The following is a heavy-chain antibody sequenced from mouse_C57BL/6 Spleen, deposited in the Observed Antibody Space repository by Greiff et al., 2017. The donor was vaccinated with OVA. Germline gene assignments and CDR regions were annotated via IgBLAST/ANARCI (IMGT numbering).Heavy chain of an antibody. Sequence: VQLQQSGAELVMPGASVKLSCKASGYTFTSYWMHWVKQRPGQGLEWIGEIDPSDSYTNYNQKFKGKSTLTVDKSSSTAYMQLSSLTSEDSAVYYCARRGLVGVDYWGQGTTLTVSS. CDR2: IDPSDSYT. J-gene: IGHJ2*01. D-gene: IGHD1-1*02. CDR3: ARRGLVGVDY. V-gene: IGHV1-69*01. CDR1: GYTFTSYW.